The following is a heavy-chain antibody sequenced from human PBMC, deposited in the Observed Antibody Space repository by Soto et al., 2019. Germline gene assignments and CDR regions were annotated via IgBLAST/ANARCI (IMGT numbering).Heavy chain of an antibody. Sequence: QVQLVESGGGVVQPGRSLRLSCAASGFTFSSYGMHWVRQAPGKGLEWVAVIWYDGSNKYYAYSVKGRFTISRDNSKNTLYLQMNSLRAEDTAVYYCAPDCSGGSCYSRDGMDVWGQGTTVTVSS. J-gene: IGHJ6*02. D-gene: IGHD2-15*01. CDR1: GFTFSSYG. CDR3: APDCSGGSCYSRDGMDV. CDR2: IWYDGSNK. V-gene: IGHV3-33*01.